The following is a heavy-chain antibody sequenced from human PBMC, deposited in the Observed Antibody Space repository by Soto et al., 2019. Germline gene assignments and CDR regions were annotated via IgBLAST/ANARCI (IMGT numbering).Heavy chain of an antibody. CDR2: IKSKTDGGTT. Sequence: GGSLRLSCAASGFTFSNSWMSWVRQAPVKGLEWVGRIKSKTDGGTTDYAAPVKGRFTISRDDSKNTLYLQMNSLKTEDTAVYYCTTDWNPPGDYDYVWGSYRSEFHWGQGTLVTVSS. CDR1: GFTFSNSW. CDR3: TTDWNPPGDYDYVWGSYRSEFH. D-gene: IGHD3-16*02. J-gene: IGHJ4*02. V-gene: IGHV3-15*01.